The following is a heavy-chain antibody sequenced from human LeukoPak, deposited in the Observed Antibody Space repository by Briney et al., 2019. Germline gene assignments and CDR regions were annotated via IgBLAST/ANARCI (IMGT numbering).Heavy chain of an antibody. CDR1: RFTFSSYA. CDR2: IRSGGTT. D-gene: IGHD3-10*01. CDR3: TTLYGSGNYY. J-gene: IGHJ4*02. V-gene: IGHV3-49*04. Sequence: GGSLRLSCAASRFTFSSYAMSWVRQAPGKGLDWVGFIRSGGTTEYATSVKGRFTISRDDTKNTLYLQMNSLKTEDTAIYYCTTLYGSGNYYWGQGTLVTVSS.